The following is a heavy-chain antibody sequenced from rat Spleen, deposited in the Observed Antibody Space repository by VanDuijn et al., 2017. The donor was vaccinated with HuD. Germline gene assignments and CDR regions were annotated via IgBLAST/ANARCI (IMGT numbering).Heavy chain of an antibody. CDR3: ARPTEGIAWFAD. CDR2: LSTSGGST. Sequence: EVQLVESGGGLVQPGRSLKLSCAASGFTFSNYDMAWVRQAPTKGLEWVASLSTSGGSTYYRDSVKGRFTVSRDNAKSTLYLQMDSLRSEDTATYYCARPTEGIAWFADWGQGTLVTVSS. V-gene: IGHV5-25*01. CDR1: GFTFSNYD. D-gene: IGHD1-11*01. J-gene: IGHJ3*01.